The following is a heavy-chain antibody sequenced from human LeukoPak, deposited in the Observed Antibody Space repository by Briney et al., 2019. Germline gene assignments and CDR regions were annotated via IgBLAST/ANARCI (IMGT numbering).Heavy chain of an antibody. V-gene: IGHV1-46*01. J-gene: IGHJ4*02. D-gene: IGHD4-11*01. CDR3: AKDDYSNYADY. CDR2: INPSGGST. Sequence: ASVKVSCKASGYTFTSYYMHWVRQAPGQGLEWMGIINPSGGSTSYAQKFQGRVTMTRDTSTSTVYMELSSLRSEDTAVYYCAKDDYSNYADYWGQGTLVTVSS. CDR1: GYTFTSYY.